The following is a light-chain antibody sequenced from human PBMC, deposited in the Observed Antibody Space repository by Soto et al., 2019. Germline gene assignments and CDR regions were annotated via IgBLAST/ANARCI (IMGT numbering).Light chain of an antibody. V-gene: IGKV3-15*01. Sequence: EIVMTQSRATLSVSPGERATLSCRASQSVSGNLAWYQQKPGQAPRLRIYGASTRATGIPARFSGSGSGTEVTLTISSLQSEDFAVYYCQQYNNWPPMTFGQGTRLEIK. J-gene: IGKJ5*01. CDR1: QSVSGN. CDR3: QQYNNWPPMT. CDR2: GAS.